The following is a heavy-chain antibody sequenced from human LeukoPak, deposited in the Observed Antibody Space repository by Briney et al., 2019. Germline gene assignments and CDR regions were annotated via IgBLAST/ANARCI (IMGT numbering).Heavy chain of an antibody. J-gene: IGHJ3*02. CDR1: GFTFSSYG. CDR3: AKEADSTGGAFDI. Sequence: QSGGSLRLSCAASGFTFSSYGMHWVRQAPGKGLEWVAVISYDGSNKYYADSVKGRFTISRDNSKNTLYLQMNSLRAEDTAVYYCAKEADSTGGAFDIWGQGTMVTVSS. V-gene: IGHV3-30*18. CDR2: ISYDGSNK. D-gene: IGHD1-14*01.